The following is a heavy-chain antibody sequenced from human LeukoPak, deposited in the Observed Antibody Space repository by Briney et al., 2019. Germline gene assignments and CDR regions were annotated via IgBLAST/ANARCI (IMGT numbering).Heavy chain of an antibody. J-gene: IGHJ4*02. D-gene: IGHD6-13*01. CDR2: ISAGGGST. V-gene: IGHV3-23*01. CDR3: AKDAAGPEY. Sequence: GGSLRLSCAASGLTFSDYSMTWVRQSPGKGLFWVSGISAGGGSTYYADSVKGRFTISRDNSRNTLYLQMNSLRAEDTAVYYCAKDAAGPEYWGQGTLVTVSS. CDR1: GLTFSDYS.